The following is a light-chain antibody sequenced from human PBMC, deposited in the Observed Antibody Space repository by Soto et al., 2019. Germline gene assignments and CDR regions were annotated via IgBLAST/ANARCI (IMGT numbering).Light chain of an antibody. CDR3: QQYGSSPPFT. Sequence: EIVLTQSPGTLSLSPGERATLSCRASHSVSSSYLGWYQQKPGQAPRLLIYGASGRATGIPDRFSGSGSGTDFTLTIRRLEPEDFAVYYCQQYGSSPPFTFGPGTKVEIK. J-gene: IGKJ3*01. CDR2: GAS. CDR1: HSVSSSY. V-gene: IGKV3-20*01.